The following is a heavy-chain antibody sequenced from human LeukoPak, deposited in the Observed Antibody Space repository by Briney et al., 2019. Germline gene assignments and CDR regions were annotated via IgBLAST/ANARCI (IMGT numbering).Heavy chain of an antibody. CDR2: ISWNSGSI. D-gene: IGHD3-10*01. V-gene: IGHV3-9*01. CDR1: GFTFNNYA. J-gene: IGHJ6*02. CDR3: AKAYHYGPGRHRYYYYGMGV. Sequence: GGSLRLSCAASGFTFNNYAMHWVRQAPGKGLEWVSGISWNSGSIGYADSVKGRFTISRDNAKNSLYLQMNSLRAEDTALYYCAKAYHYGPGRHRYYYYGMGVWGQGTTVTVSS.